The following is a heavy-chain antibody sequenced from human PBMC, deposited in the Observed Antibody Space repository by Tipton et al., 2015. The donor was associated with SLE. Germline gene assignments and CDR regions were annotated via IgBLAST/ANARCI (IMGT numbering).Heavy chain of an antibody. D-gene: IGHD3-22*01. V-gene: IGHV4-34*01. J-gene: IGHJ3*02. Sequence: LRLSCAVYGGSFSGYYWSWIRQPPGKGLEWIGEINHSGSTNYNPSLKSRVTISVDTSKNQFSLKLSSVTAADTAVYYCARGDSRGTEYDAFDIWGQGTMVTVSS. CDR3: ARGDSRGTEYDAFDI. CDR1: GGSFSGYY. CDR2: INHSGST.